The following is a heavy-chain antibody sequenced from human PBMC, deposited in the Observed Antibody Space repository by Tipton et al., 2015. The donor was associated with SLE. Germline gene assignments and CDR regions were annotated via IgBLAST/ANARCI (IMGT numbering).Heavy chain of an antibody. CDR1: GGTFSSYT. J-gene: IGHJ4*02. CDR3: ARRAAAAGYYFDY. V-gene: IGHV1-69*09. CDR2: IIPILGIA. Sequence: QVQLVQSGAEVKKPGSSVKVSCKASGGTFSSYTISWVRQAPGQGLEWMGRIIPILGIANYAQKFQGRVTITADKSTSTAYMELSSLRSEDTAVYYCARRAAAAGYYFDYWGQGTLVTVSS. D-gene: IGHD6-13*01.